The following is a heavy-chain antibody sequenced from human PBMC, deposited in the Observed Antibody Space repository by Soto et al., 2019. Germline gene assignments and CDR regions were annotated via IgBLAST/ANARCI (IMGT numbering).Heavy chain of an antibody. V-gene: IGHV5-51*01. J-gene: IGHJ4*02. CDR2: IYPGDSDT. D-gene: IGHD3-9*01. CDR1: GYSFTSYW. Sequence: PGESLKISCKGSGYSFTSYWIGWVRQMPGKGLEWMGIIYPGDSDTRYSLSFQGQVIISADKSISTAYLEWSSLKASDTAIYYCARHVYYDVLKKNYWGQGNLVTVSS. CDR3: ARHVYYDVLKKNY.